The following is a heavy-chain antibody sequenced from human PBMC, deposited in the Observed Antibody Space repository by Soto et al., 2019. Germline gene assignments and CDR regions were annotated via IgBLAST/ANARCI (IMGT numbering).Heavy chain of an antibody. Sequence: QAQLVQSGAEVRKPGASVKVSCKASGYTFYSHSISWVRQAPGKGLEWMGRINADYGNTQYAQKFRGRVTMTTDTSTMTVSMDLTILSSDDRAVYYCARCMRGVNYYGMDVWGQGTTVTVSS. D-gene: IGHD3-10*01. CDR3: ARCMRGVNYYGMDV. V-gene: IGHV1-18*01. CDR2: INADYGNT. CDR1: GYTFYSHS. J-gene: IGHJ6*02.